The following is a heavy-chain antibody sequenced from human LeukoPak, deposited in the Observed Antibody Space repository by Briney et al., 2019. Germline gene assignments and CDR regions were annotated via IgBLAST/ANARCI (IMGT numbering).Heavy chain of an antibody. CDR3: ARSQDSSGYYPGGY. CDR2: IYYSGST. J-gene: IGHJ4*02. CDR1: GGSISSYY. V-gene: IGHV4-59*01. D-gene: IGHD3-22*01. Sequence: SETLSLTCTVSGGSISSYYWSWIRQPPGKGLEWIGYIYYSGSTNYNPSLKSRVTISVDTSKSQFSLKLSSVTAADTAVYYCARSQDSSGYYPGGYWGQGTLVTVSS.